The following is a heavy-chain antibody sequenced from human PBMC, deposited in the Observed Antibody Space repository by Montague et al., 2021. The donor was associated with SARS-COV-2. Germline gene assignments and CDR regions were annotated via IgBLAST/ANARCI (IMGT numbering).Heavy chain of an antibody. Sequence: SETLSLTCSVSGGSISGYYWSWIRQPPGKGLEWIGYIYYSGNTKYNPSLKSRVTISVDTSKNQFSLRLSSVTAADTAVYYCARDYRIELWQTNWYFGLWGRGTLVTVSS. CDR1: GGSISGYY. CDR3: ARDYRIELWQTNWYFGL. CDR2: IYYSGNT. D-gene: IGHD3-16*01. V-gene: IGHV4-59*01. J-gene: IGHJ2*01.